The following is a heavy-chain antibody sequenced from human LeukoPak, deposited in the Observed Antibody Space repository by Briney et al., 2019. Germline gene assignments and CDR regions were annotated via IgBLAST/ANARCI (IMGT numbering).Heavy chain of an antibody. D-gene: IGHD3-16*01. J-gene: IGHJ4*02. CDR2: IYPGDSDT. V-gene: IGHV5-51*01. CDR3: AALRGSTVNSFDY. Sequence: GESLKISCEGSGYSFTSHWIGWVRQMPGKGLEWMGIIYPGDSDTRYSPSFQGQVTISADKSFNTAFLQWSSLRASDTAVYYCAALRGSTVNSFDYWGQGTLVTVSS. CDR1: GYSFTSHW.